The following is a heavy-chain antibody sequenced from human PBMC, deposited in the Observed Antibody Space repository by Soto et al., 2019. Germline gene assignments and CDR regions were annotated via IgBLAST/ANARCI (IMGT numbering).Heavy chain of an antibody. V-gene: IGHV1-8*01. J-gene: IGHJ6*02. D-gene: IGHD5-12*01. CDR3: ARSYSGYYFYYYYYGMVV. Sequence: ASVKVSCKASGYTFTSYDINWVRQATGQGLEWMGWMNPNSGNTGYAQKFQGRVTMTRNTSISTAYMELSSLRSEDTAVYYCARSYSGYYFYYYYYGMVVWGQGTTVTVSS. CDR1: GYTFTSYD. CDR2: MNPNSGNT.